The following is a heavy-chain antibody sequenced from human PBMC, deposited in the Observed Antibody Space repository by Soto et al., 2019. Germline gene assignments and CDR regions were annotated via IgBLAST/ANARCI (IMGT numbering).Heavy chain of an antibody. J-gene: IGHJ5*02. V-gene: IGHV4-30-2*01. Sequence: PSETLSLTCAVSGGSISSGGYSWSWIRQPPGKGLEWIGYIYHSGSTYYNPSLKSRVTISVDRSKNQFSLKLSSVTAADTAVYYCARGYCSSTSCYVPARFDPWGQGTLVTVS. D-gene: IGHD2-2*01. CDR1: GGSISSGGYS. CDR2: IYHSGST. CDR3: ARGYCSSTSCYVPARFDP.